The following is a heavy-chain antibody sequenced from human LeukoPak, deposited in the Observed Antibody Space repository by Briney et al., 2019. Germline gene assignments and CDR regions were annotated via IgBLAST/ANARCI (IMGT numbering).Heavy chain of an antibody. Sequence: GGSLRLSCAGSGFNFSSYSMSWVRQAPWKGLEFVSSISSSSSFIYYADSVKGRFTISRDNSYNTVYLQMTGLRAEDTAVYYCAKDGESGIQWTQGYFDYWGQGTLVTVSS. CDR3: AKDGESGIQWTQGYFDY. CDR1: GFNFSSYS. V-gene: IGHV3-21*01. J-gene: IGHJ4*02. CDR2: ISSSSSFI. D-gene: IGHD1-1*01.